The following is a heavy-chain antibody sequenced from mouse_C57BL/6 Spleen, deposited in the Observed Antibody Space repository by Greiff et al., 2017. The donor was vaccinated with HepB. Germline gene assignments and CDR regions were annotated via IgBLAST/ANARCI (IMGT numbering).Heavy chain of an antibody. CDR3: ARHGNHEDYYAMDY. CDR2: INPNNGGT. CDR1: GYTFTDYN. Sequence: DVQLQESGPELVKPGASVKIPCKASGYTFTDYNMDWVKQSHGKSLEWIGDINPNNGGTIYNQKFKGKATLTVDKSSSTAYMELRSLTSEDTAVYYCARHGNHEDYYAMDYWGQGTSVTVSS. J-gene: IGHJ4*01. V-gene: IGHV1-18*01. D-gene: IGHD1-1*01.